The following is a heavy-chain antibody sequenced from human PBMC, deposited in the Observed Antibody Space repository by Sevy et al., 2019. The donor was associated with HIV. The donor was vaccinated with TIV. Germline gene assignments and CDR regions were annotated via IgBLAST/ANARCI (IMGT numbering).Heavy chain of an antibody. V-gene: IGHV3-30-3*01. J-gene: IGHJ4*02. CDR2: ISYDGSNK. D-gene: IGHD3-16*01. CDR3: ASDYAYKDLGSYFDY. Sequence: GGSLRLSCAASGFTFSSYAMHWVRQAPGKGLEWVAVISYDGSNKYYADSVKGRFTMFRDNSKNTLYLQMNSLRAEDTAVYYCASDYAYKDLGSYFDYWGQGTLVTVSS. CDR1: GFTFSSYA.